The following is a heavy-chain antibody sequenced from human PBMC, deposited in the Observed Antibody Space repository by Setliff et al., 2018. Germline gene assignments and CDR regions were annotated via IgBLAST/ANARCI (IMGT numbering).Heavy chain of an antibody. D-gene: IGHD3-10*01. CDR3: ARHVGSRSRGYNYYYYYMDV. Sequence: SETLSLTCTVSGGSISDRYYWGWIRQPPGKGLEWIGSMYSSGSTYYNPSLKSRVTMSVDTSRNQLSLKLTSVTAADTAVYYCARHVGSRSRGYNYYYYYMDVWGKGTTVTVSS. V-gene: IGHV4-39*01. CDR1: GGSISDRYY. CDR2: MYSSGST. J-gene: IGHJ6*03.